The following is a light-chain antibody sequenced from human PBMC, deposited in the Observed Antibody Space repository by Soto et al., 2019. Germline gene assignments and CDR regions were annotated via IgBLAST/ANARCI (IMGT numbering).Light chain of an antibody. V-gene: IGKV3-20*01. CDR3: QHYSFTPRT. CDR2: AAS. J-gene: IGKJ1*01. CDR1: QSVSSSH. Sequence: EIVFTQSPCTLSLSPGERATLSCRASQSVSSSHLAWYQQKPGQAPRLLIYAASSRATGIPDRFSGSGSGTDFTLSISRLEPEDFAVYYCQHYSFTPRTLGQGTKVDIK.